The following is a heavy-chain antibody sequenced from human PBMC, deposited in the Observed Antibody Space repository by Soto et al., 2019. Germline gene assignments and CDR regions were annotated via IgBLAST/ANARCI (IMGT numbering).Heavy chain of an antibody. J-gene: IGHJ4*02. CDR2: IKPLPTSGST. CDR3: ARDLAAAAY. Sequence: ASVKVSCKASGYIFTNYYIHWVRQAPGQGLEWMAIIKPLPTSGSTNNAQKFQGRVTVTRDTSTSTVYLELSSLRSDDTAVYYCARDLAAAAYWGQGTLVTVSS. V-gene: IGHV1-46*01. CDR1: GYIFTNYY. D-gene: IGHD6-13*01.